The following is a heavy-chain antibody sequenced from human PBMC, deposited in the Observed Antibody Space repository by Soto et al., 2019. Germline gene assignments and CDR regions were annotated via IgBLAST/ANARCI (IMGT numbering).Heavy chain of an antibody. CDR3: AKSSGYDFFYYGMDI. D-gene: IGHD5-18*01. Sequence: QVQLQESGPGLVRPSETLSLTCTISGGSLNSSYWSWIRQAPGKGLEWISRIYARVVTNYNPSLKSRVTRSGDPSRNQFSLRLTSVTVADTAVYYCAKSSGYDFFYYGMDIWGRGTTVTVSS. J-gene: IGHJ6*02. CDR1: GGSLNSSY. V-gene: IGHV4-4*07. CDR2: IYARVVT.